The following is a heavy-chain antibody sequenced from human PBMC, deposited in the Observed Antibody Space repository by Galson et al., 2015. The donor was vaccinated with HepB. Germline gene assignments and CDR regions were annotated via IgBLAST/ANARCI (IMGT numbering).Heavy chain of an antibody. D-gene: IGHD2-2*01. V-gene: IGHV3-23*01. Sequence: SLRLSCAASGFPFSSYAMTWVRQAPGKGLEWVSVISNGAGSTYYADSVKGRFTISRDNSKNTLYLQMNTLRAEDTAVYYCAKCTSKWARCYLDLWGRDTLVTVSS. CDR3: AKCTSKWARCYLDL. CDR1: GFPFSSYA. J-gene: IGHJ2*01. CDR2: ISNGAGST.